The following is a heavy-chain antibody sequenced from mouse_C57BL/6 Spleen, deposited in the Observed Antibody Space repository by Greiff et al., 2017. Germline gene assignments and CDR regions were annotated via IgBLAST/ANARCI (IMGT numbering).Heavy chain of an antibody. CDR3: ARSRDYEMNFDY. Sequence: QVQLKQPGAELVKPGASVKLSCKASGYTFTSYWMHWVKQRPGQGLEWIGMIHPNSGSTNYNEKFKSKATLTVDKSSSTAYMQLSSLTSEDSAVYYCARSRDYEMNFDYWGQGTTLTVSS. CDR2: IHPNSGST. D-gene: IGHD2-4*01. J-gene: IGHJ2*01. V-gene: IGHV1-64*01. CDR1: GYTFTSYW.